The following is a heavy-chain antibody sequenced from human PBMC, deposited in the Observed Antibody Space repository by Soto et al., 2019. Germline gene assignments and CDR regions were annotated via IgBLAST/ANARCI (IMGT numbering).Heavy chain of an antibody. Sequence: QVQLVEPGGGVVQPGRSLRLSCAASGFSFRSYAMHWVRQAPVKGLEWVAVMSYDGSDKDYADSVKGRFTISRDNSKNTLYLQMSSLRAEDTAVYYCARASLDTPELEYWGQGTLVNVSS. V-gene: IGHV3-30-3*01. CDR2: MSYDGSDK. J-gene: IGHJ4*02. D-gene: IGHD3-10*01. CDR3: ARASLDTPELEY. CDR1: GFSFRSYA.